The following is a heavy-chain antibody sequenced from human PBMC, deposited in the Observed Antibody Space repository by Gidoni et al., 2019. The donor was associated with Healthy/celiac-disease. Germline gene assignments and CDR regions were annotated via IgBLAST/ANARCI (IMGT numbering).Heavy chain of an antibody. CDR1: GFTFSDYY. Sequence: QVQLVESGGGLVKPGGSLGISFAASGFTFSDYYMSWIRPAPGKGLEWVSYISSSGSTIYYADSVKGRFTISRDNAKNSLYLQMNSLRAEDTAVYYCARDQLLWCGEFYGMDVWGQGTTVTVSS. CDR3: ARDQLLWCGEFYGMDV. CDR2: ISSSGSTI. J-gene: IGHJ6*02. V-gene: IGHV3-11*01. D-gene: IGHD3-10*01.